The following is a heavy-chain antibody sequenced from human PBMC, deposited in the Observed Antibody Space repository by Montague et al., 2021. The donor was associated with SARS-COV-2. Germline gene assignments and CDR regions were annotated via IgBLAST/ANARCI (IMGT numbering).Heavy chain of an antibody. CDR3: ARAQNTCFIANCVNYFEV. D-gene: IGHD1-1*01. V-gene: IGHV4-59*01. CDR2: VHYTGST. J-gene: IGHJ4*02. CDR1: GGSISSYY. Sequence: SETLSLTCEVSGGSISSYYWSWIGQSPGKGLEWIGYVHYTGSTKYNPSLKTRVTLSLDTPKKHCSLKLKSVTAADTAVYYCARAQNTCFIANCVNYFEVWGLGALVTVSS.